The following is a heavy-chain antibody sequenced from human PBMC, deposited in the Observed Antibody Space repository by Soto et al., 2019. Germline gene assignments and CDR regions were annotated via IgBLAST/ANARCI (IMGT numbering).Heavy chain of an antibody. D-gene: IGHD3-9*01. CDR2: IYWDDDK. CDR3: AHKGPDDWHLDY. Sequence: QITLKESGPTLVKPTQTLTLTCTFSGFSLSTSGVGVGGIRQSPGKALEWLAVIYWDDDKRYSPSLKSRISITKDTSKNQVVLTMTNMDPVDKATYYCAHKGPDDWHLDYWGQGTLVTVSS. CDR1: GFSLSTSGVG. J-gene: IGHJ4*02. V-gene: IGHV2-5*02.